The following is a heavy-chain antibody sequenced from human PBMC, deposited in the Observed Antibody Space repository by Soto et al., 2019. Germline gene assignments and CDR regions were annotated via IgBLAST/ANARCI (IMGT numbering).Heavy chain of an antibody. CDR2: ISSSSSTI. J-gene: IGHJ4*02. CDR3: ARVPGYYDSSGNDY. CDR1: GFTFSSYS. V-gene: IGHV3-48*01. D-gene: IGHD3-22*01. Sequence: GGSLRLSCAASGFTFSSYSMNWVRQAPGKGLEWVSYISSSSSTIYYADSVKGRFTISRDNAKNSLYLQMNSLRAEDTAVYYCARVPGYYDSSGNDYWGQGTLVTVSS.